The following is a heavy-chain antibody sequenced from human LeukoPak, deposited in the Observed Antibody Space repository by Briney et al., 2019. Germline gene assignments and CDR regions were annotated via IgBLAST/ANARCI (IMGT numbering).Heavy chain of an antibody. D-gene: IGHD6-19*01. CDR1: GFTFSSYA. J-gene: IGHJ4*02. CDR2: FSGIGGST. CDR3: AKDGSFSVAGSFDY. Sequence: GGSLRLSCAASGFTFSSYAMSWVRQAPGKGLEWVSAFSGIGGSTYYAHSVKGRFTISRDNSKNTLYLQMNSLRAEDTAVYYCAKDGSFSVAGSFDYWGQGTLVTVSS. V-gene: IGHV3-23*01.